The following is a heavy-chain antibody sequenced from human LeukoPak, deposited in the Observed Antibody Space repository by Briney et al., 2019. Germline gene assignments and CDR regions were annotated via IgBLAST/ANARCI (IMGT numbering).Heavy chain of an antibody. CDR3: ARHGYASGSGYFDY. V-gene: IGHV4-59*08. Sequence: SETLSLTCTVSGGSISSHYWSWIRQPPGKGLEWIGYIYNSGNTNYNPSLESRVTISVDTSSNRFSLTLHSVTAADTAVYYCARHGYASGSGYFDYWGQGTLVTVSS. CDR1: GGSISSHY. D-gene: IGHD3-10*01. J-gene: IGHJ4*02. CDR2: IYNSGNT.